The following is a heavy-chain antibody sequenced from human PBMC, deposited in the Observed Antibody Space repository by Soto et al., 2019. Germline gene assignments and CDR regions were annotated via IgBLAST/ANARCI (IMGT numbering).Heavy chain of an antibody. Sequence: EVQLVESGGGLVQPGRSLRLSCAASGFTFDDYAMHWVRQAPGKGLEWVSGISWNSGSIGYAESVKGRCTISRDNAKNSLYLQMHSLRAEDTALYYCAKDRGLVLSFYFDYWGPGTLVTVSS. V-gene: IGHV3-9*01. CDR2: ISWNSGSI. CDR3: AKDRGLVLSFYFDY. J-gene: IGHJ4*02. CDR1: GFTFDDYA. D-gene: IGHD6-19*01.